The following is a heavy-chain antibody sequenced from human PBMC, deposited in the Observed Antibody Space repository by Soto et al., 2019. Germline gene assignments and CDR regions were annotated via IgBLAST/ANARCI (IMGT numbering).Heavy chain of an antibody. Sequence: EVQLLESGGGLVQPGESLRLSCAASGFTFSNYAMNWVRQAPGKGLEWVSVISGSGGSTYYADSVKGRFTISRDNSKNTLYLQMNSLRAEDTAVYYCASRNSGWYFDYWGQGTLVTVSS. D-gene: IGHD6-19*01. J-gene: IGHJ4*02. CDR1: GFTFSNYA. CDR2: ISGSGGST. CDR3: ASRNSGWYFDY. V-gene: IGHV3-23*01.